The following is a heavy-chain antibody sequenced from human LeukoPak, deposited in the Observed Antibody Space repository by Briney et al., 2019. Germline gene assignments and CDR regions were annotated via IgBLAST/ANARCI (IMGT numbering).Heavy chain of an antibody. V-gene: IGHV4-61*02. Sequence: SQTLSLTCTVSGGSLSSGSYYWSWLRQPAGKGLEWIGRIYASGSTNYNPSLKSRVPISVDTSKNQFSLKLSSVTAADTAVYYCARGGVVVVAATHGAFDIWGQGTMVTVSS. D-gene: IGHD2-15*01. CDR3: ARGGVVVVAATHGAFDI. J-gene: IGHJ3*02. CDR1: GGSLSSGSYY. CDR2: IYASGST.